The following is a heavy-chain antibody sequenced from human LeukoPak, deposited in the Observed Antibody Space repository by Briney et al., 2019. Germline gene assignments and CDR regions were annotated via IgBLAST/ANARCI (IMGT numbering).Heavy chain of an antibody. Sequence: PGRSLRLSCAASGFTFSNYAMYWVRQAPGKGLEWVAVMSYDGSNKYYADSVKGRFTISRDNSKNTLYLQMNSLRAEDTAVYYCARDGRSSSWHHYYGMDVWGQGTTVIVSS. J-gene: IGHJ6*02. CDR2: MSYDGSNK. CDR1: GFTFSNYA. D-gene: IGHD6-13*01. CDR3: ARDGRSSSWHHYYGMDV. V-gene: IGHV3-30-3*01.